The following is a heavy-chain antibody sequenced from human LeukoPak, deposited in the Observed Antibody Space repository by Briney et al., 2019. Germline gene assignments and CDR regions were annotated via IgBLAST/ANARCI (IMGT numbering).Heavy chain of an antibody. Sequence: GGSLRLSCSASGFIFSTYNMNWVRQAPGKALEWVSSITSSSSHTYYADSVKGRYTISRDNAKNSLYLQMDSLRAEDTAVYYCARDPTSSWETAFDIWGQGTMVTVSS. CDR1: GFIFSTYN. CDR2: ITSSSSHT. J-gene: IGHJ3*02. CDR3: ARDPTSSWETAFDI. D-gene: IGHD1-26*01. V-gene: IGHV3-21*01.